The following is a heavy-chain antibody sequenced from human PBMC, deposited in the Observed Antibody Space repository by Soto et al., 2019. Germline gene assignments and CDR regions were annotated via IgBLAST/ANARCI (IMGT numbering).Heavy chain of an antibody. CDR1: GFTYESYA. CDR3: AISTGGFGGLFVVPSDY. J-gene: IGHJ4*02. Sequence: VQLLESGGGLVQPGESLRLSCAASGFTYESYAMSWVRQAPGKGLEWVSGINSGGTVAHYADSVKGRFAISRDNSKNTLSLEMNSLRADDTGLYYCAISTGGFGGLFVVPSDYWGQGTLVTVSS. CDR2: INSGGTVA. D-gene: IGHD3-16*02. V-gene: IGHV3-23*01.